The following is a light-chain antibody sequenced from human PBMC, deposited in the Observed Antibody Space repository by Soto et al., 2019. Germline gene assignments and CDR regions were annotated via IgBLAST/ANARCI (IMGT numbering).Light chain of an antibody. CDR3: QQYGTSPIT. V-gene: IGKV3-20*01. CDR2: GAS. CDR1: QSISTY. Sequence: EIVLTQSPGTLSLSPGERASLACRASQSISTYLAWYQQKPNQAPRLLIYGASSRATGIPDRVTGSGSGTDFTLTISRLEPADFAVYYWQQYGTSPITFGQGTRLEIK. J-gene: IGKJ5*01.